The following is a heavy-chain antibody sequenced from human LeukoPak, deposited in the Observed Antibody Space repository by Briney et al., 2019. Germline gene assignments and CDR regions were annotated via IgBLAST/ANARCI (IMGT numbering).Heavy chain of an antibody. CDR1: GGSISSSYY. J-gene: IGHJ4*02. D-gene: IGHD3-10*02. Sequence: PSETLSLTCTVSGGSISSSYYWGWIRQPPGKGLEWIGSIYYSGSTYYNPSLKSRVTISVDTSKNQFSLKLGSVTAADTAVYYCAKHSRRIIMSCLDYWGQGTLVTVSS. CDR2: IYYSGST. V-gene: IGHV4-39*01. CDR3: AKHSRRIIMSCLDY.